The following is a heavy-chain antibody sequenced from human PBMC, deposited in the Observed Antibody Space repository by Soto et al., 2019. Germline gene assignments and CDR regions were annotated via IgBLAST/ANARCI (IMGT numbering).Heavy chain of an antibody. CDR3: ARSYRDYGMDV. CDR1: GYSISSSNW. V-gene: IGHV4-28*01. CDR2: IYYSGST. D-gene: IGHD5-18*01. Sequence: SETLSLTCAVSGYSISSSNWWGWIRQPPGKGLEWIGYIYYSGSTYYNPSLKSRVTMSVDTSKNQFSLKLSSVTAVDTAVYYCARSYRDYGMDVWGQGTTVNVSS. J-gene: IGHJ6*02.